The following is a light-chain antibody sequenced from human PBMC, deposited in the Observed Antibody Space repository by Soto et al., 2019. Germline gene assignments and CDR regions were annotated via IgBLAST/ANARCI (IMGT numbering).Light chain of an antibody. J-gene: IGKJ4*01. CDR3: QESYNSPAVS. V-gene: IGKV1-39*01. CDR1: QNIDNY. Sequence: DIQMTQSPSSLSASPGDRVTITCRASQNIDNYLNWYQHKPGKAPKLLIYATSTLQSGVPARFSGSGSGTEFTLTISTLQSEDFATYFCQESYNSPAVSFGGGTKVEIK. CDR2: ATS.